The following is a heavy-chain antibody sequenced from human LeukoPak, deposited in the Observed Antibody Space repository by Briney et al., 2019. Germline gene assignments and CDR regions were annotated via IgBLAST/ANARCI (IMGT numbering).Heavy chain of an antibody. CDR3: ARRSVRYCSSTSCLRVLYYFDY. D-gene: IGHD2-2*01. CDR1: GGSFSGYY. V-gene: IGHV4-34*01. CDR2: INHSGST. Sequence: SETLSLTCVVYGGSFSGYYWSWIRQPPGKGLEWIGEINHSGSTNYNPSLKSRVTISVDTSKNQFSLKLSSVTAADTAVYYCARRSVRYCSSTSCLRVLYYFDYWGQGTLVTVSS. J-gene: IGHJ4*02.